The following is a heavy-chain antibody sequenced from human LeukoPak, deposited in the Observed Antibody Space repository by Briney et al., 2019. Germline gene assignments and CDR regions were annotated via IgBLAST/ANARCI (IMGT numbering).Heavy chain of an antibody. V-gene: IGHV3-30-3*01. CDR2: ISYDGSNK. D-gene: IGHD6-13*01. CDR3: ARSNSSSWYDPDY. Sequence: GGSLRLSCAASGFTFSSYAMHWVRQAPGKGLEGVAVISYDGSNKYYADSVKGRFTISRDNSKNTLYLQMNSLRAEDTAVYYCARSNSSSWYDPDYWGQGTLVTVSS. J-gene: IGHJ4*02. CDR1: GFTFSSYA.